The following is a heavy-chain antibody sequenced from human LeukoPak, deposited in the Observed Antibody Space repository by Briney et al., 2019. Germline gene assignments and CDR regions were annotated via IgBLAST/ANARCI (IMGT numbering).Heavy chain of an antibody. D-gene: IGHD3-10*01. CDR3: ASRALWFGEFIT. CDR1: GYTLTGYY. Sequence: GASVKVSCKVSGYTLTGYYMHWVRQAPGQGIEWMGWINPNSGGTNYAQKFQGRVTTTRDTSISTAYMELSRLRSDDTAVYYCASRALWFGEFITWGQGTLVTVSS. CDR2: INPNSGGT. V-gene: IGHV1-2*02. J-gene: IGHJ5*02.